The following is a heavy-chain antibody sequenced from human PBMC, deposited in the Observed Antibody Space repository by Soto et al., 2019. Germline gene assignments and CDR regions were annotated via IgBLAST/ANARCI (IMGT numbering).Heavy chain of an antibody. D-gene: IGHD3-16*02. CDR2: IVVGSGNT. J-gene: IGHJ4*02. CDR1: GFTFTSSA. V-gene: IGHV1-58*02. Sequence: SVKVSCKASGFTFTSSAMQWVRQARGQRLEWIGWIVVGSGNTNYAQKFQERVTITRDMSTSTAYMELSSLRSEDTAVYYCAAAPYYDYIWGSYLNLFDYWGQGTLVTVSS. CDR3: AAAPYYDYIWGSYLNLFDY.